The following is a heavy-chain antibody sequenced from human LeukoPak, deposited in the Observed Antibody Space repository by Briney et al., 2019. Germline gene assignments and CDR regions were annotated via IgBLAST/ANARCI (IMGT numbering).Heavy chain of an antibody. V-gene: IGHV1-8*01. Sequence: GASVKVSCKASGYTFTSYDINWVRQATGQGLEWMGWMNPNSGNTGYAQKFQGRVTMTRNTYISTAYMELSSLRSEDTAVYYCARGEKGRWWGNSDRDAFDIWGQGTMVTVSS. CDR1: GYTFTSYD. D-gene: IGHD4-23*01. CDR3: ARGEKGRWWGNSDRDAFDI. J-gene: IGHJ3*02. CDR2: MNPNSGNT.